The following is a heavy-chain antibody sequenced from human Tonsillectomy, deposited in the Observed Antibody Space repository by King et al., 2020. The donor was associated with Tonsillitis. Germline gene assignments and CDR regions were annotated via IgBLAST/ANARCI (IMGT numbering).Heavy chain of an antibody. CDR2: IYYSGST. CDR1: GGSISSYY. D-gene: IGHD6-13*01. J-gene: IGHJ4*02. CDR3: ARGKGGYSSSWYPRY. Sequence: QLQESGPGLVKPSETLSLTCTVSGGSISSYYWSWIRQPPGKGLDWIGYIYYSGSTNYNPSLKRRVTISVDTSKNQFSLKLSSVTAAYTAVYYCARGKGGYSSSWYPRYWGQGTLVTVSS. V-gene: IGHV4-59*01.